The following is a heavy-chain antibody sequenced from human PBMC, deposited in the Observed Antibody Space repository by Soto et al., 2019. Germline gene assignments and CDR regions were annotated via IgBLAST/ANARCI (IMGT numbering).Heavy chain of an antibody. V-gene: IGHV3-33*01. CDR2: IWYDGSDK. CDR1: GFSFSSYG. CDR3: ARRRGLGFDY. J-gene: IGHJ4*02. Sequence: GGSLRLSCTASGFSFSSYGMHWVRQAPGKGLEWVAVIWYDGSDKYYADSVKGRFTVSRDNSQNTLYLQMDSLRADDTAVYYCARRRGLGFDYWGQGTLVTVSS. D-gene: IGHD3-10*01.